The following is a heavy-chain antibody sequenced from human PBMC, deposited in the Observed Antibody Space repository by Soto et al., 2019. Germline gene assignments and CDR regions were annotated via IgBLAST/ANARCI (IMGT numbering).Heavy chain of an antibody. V-gene: IGHV3-15*01. Sequence: GGSLRLSCAASGITFSNAWMNWVRQAPGKGLEYIGRIRSKTDGGTTEYAAPVEGRFTISRDDSKNTLYLQMGGLKTEDTAVYYCTTTRPGTNVFDNWGQGTLVTVSS. CDR1: GITFSNAW. CDR3: TTTRPGTNVFDN. CDR2: IRSKTDGGTT. J-gene: IGHJ3*02. D-gene: IGHD6-13*01.